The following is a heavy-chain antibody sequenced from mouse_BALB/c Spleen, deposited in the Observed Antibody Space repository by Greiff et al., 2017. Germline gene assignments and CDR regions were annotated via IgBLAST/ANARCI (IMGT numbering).Heavy chain of an antibody. CDR2: INPYNGGT. J-gene: IGHJ4*01. D-gene: IGHD2-2*01. V-gene: IGHV1-18*01. CDR3: ARRKNYGYDDYAMDY. CDR1: GYSFTGYT. Sequence: EVKLQESGPELVKPGASMKISCKASGYSFTGYTMNWVKQSHGKNLEWIGLINPYNGGTSYNQKFKGKATLTVDKSSSTAYMELLSLTSEDSAVYYCARRKNYGYDDYAMDYWGQGTSVTVSS.